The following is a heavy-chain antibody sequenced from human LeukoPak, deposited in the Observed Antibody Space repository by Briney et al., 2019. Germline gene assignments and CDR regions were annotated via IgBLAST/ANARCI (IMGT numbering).Heavy chain of an antibody. Sequence: PGGSLRLSCAASGFTFSSYAMSWVRQAPGKGLEWVSAISGSGGSTYYADSVKGRFTISRDNSKNTLYLQMNSLRAEDTAVYYCAKPPYGYSYGSLDYWGQGTLVTVSS. CDR3: AKPPYGYSYGSLDY. V-gene: IGHV3-23*01. CDR1: GFTFSSYA. J-gene: IGHJ4*02. CDR2: ISGSGGST. D-gene: IGHD5-18*01.